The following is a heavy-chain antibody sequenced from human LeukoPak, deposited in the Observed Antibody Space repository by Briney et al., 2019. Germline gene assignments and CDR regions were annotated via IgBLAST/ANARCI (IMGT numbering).Heavy chain of an antibody. V-gene: IGHV3-23*01. CDR2: ITGTGDYT. J-gene: IGHJ4*02. CDR1: GFAFSTSA. Sequence: GGSLRLSCSASGFAFSTSAMSWVRQAPGKGLEWVSTITGTGDYTEYADSVKGRFTISRDNSKNTLYLQMTSLRAEDTAVYYCAKYGGQHDYWGQGTLVTVSS. CDR3: AKYGGQHDY. D-gene: IGHD4-23*01.